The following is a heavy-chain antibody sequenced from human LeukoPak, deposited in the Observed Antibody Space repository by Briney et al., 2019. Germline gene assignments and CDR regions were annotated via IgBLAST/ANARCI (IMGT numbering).Heavy chain of an antibody. CDR2: ISYDGSNK. CDR1: GFTFSSYG. D-gene: IGHD6-13*01. CDR3: AKGPIAAAGTLDY. Sequence: PGGSLRLSCAASGFTFSSYGMHWVRQAPGKGLEWVAVISYDGSNKYYADSAKGRFTISRDNSKNTLYLQMNSLRAEDTAVYYCAKGPIAAAGTLDYWGQGTLVTVSS. V-gene: IGHV3-30*18. J-gene: IGHJ4*02.